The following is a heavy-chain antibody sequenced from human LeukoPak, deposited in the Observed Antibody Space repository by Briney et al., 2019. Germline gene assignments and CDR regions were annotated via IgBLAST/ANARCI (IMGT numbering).Heavy chain of an antibody. CDR2: LYTGGST. V-gene: IGHV3-53*01. Sequence: PGGSLRLSCAASGFLVSDNYMHWLRQAPGKGLEWVSVLYTGGSTYYADSGKGRFTISRDNSKNTLYLQMNSLRVEDTAVYYCARDHWNYHAFDYRGQGTLVTVSS. CDR1: GFLVSDNY. CDR3: ARDHWNYHAFDY. D-gene: IGHD1-7*01. J-gene: IGHJ4*02.